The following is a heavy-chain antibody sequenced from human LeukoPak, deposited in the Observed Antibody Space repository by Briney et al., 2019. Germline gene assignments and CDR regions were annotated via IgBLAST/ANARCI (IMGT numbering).Heavy chain of an antibody. V-gene: IGHV1-2*02. CDR1: GYTFTGYY. Sequence: ASVKVSCKASGYTFTGYYMHWVRQATGQGLEWMGWINPNSGGTNYAQKFQGRVTMTRDTSISTAYMELSRLRSDDTAVYYCAREAKERLSSYYYYYMDVWGKGTTVTVSS. D-gene: IGHD1-1*01. CDR3: AREAKERLSSYYYYYMDV. CDR2: INPNSGGT. J-gene: IGHJ6*03.